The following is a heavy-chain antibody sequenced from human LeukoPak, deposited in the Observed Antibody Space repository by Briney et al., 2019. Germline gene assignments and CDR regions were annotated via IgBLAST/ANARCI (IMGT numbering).Heavy chain of an antibody. V-gene: IGHV3-64*01. CDR2: ISSNGAST. J-gene: IGHJ4*02. Sequence: GESLRLSCAASGFTFNIYALHWVRQAPGKGLEFVSAISSNGASTYYANSVKGRFTISRDNSKNTLYLQMGSLRAEDMAMYYCARIMIRGAPSDNWGQGTLVTVSS. CDR3: ARIMIRGAPSDN. D-gene: IGHD3-10*01. CDR1: GFTFNIYA.